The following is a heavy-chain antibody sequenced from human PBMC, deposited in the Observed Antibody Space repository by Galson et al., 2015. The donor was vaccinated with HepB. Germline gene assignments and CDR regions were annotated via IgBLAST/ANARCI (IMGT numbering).Heavy chain of an antibody. CDR2: ISYDGSNK. CDR1: GFTFSSYG. D-gene: IGHD6-19*01. J-gene: IGHJ4*02. V-gene: IGHV3-30*03. Sequence: SLRLSCAASGFTFSSYGMHWVRQAPGKGLEWVAVISYDGSNKYYADSVKGRFTISRDNSKNTLYLQMNSLRAEDTAVYYCARDPRRYSSGWYYFDYWGQGTLVTVSS. CDR3: ARDPRRYSSGWYYFDY.